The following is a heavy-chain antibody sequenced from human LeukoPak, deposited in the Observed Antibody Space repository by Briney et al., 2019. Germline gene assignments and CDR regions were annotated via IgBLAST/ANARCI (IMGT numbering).Heavy chain of an antibody. Sequence: SVKVPCKASGGTFSSYAISWVRQAPGQGLEWMGRIIPILGIANYAQKFQGRVTITADKSTSTAYMELSSLRSEDTAVYYCARGKWYYDSSGYFFDYWGQGTLVTVSS. D-gene: IGHD3-22*01. CDR2: IIPILGIA. CDR1: GGTFSSYA. J-gene: IGHJ4*02. CDR3: ARGKWYYDSSGYFFDY. V-gene: IGHV1-69*04.